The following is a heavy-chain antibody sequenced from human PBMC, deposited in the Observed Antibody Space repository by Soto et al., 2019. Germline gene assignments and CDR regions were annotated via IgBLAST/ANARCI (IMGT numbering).Heavy chain of an antibody. D-gene: IGHD3-22*01. J-gene: IGHJ5*01. CDR3: ARALYYFERSGYHCNRFAS. CDR2: IYYSGST. CDR1: GGSISSGDYY. Sequence: SEALSLTCTVSGGSISSGDYYWSWLRQPTGKGLEWIGYIYYSGSTNYNPSLKSRVTISVDTSKNQFSLKLSSVTAADTAVYYCARALYYFERSGYHCNRFASWGRGTLVIVSA. V-gene: IGHV4-30-4*01.